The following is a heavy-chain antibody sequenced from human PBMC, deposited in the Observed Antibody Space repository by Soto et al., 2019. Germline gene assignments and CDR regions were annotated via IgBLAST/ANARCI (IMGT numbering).Heavy chain of an antibody. V-gene: IGHV4-39*01. CDR2: INYSGST. J-gene: IGHJ4*02. CDR3: ARAPPIRITIFGVAMDYSDY. CDR1: GGSISSNSFF. Sequence: SETLSLTCTVSGGSISSNSFFWGWIRQPPGTGLEWIGSINYSGSTYYNPSLRSRVTISVDTSKNQFSLNLSSVTAADTAVYYFARAPPIRITIFGVAMDYSDYWGQGTLVTVSS. D-gene: IGHD3-3*01.